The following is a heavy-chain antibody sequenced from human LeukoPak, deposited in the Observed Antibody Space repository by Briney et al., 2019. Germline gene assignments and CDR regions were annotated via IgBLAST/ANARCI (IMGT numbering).Heavy chain of an antibody. V-gene: IGHV4-61*01. CDR2: IYYSGST. D-gene: IGHD4-17*01. CDR3: ATGITVTTGGFDP. Sequence: SQTLSLTCTVSGGSVSSVSYDWSWIRQPPGKGLEWIGYIYYSGSTNYNPSLKSRVTISVDTSKNQFSLKLSSVTAADTAVYYCATGITVTTGGFDPWGQGTLVTVSS. J-gene: IGHJ5*02. CDR1: GGSVSSVSYD.